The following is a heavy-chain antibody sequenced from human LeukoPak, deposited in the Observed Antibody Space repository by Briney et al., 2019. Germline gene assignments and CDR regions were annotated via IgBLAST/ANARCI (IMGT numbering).Heavy chain of an antibody. V-gene: IGHV3-30*02. CDR2: IQYDGSTK. Sequence: PGGSLRLSCAGSGFIFSNYGIHWVRQAPGKGLEWVTFIQYDGSTKYYADSVKGRFTISRDNSENTVYLQMNSLRTEDTAVYYCARYCSSPTCNGPGGMSYFDNWGQGTLVIVSS. CDR3: ARYCSSPTCNGPGGMSYFDN. D-gene: IGHD2-2*01. J-gene: IGHJ4*02. CDR1: GFIFSNYG.